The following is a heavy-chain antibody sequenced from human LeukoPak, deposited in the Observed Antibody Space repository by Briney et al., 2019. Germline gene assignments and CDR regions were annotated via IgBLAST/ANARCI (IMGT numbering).Heavy chain of an antibody. Sequence: GASVKVSCKASGYTFTNYGISWVRQAPGQGLEWMGGISIYSGNTDYAQKLRGRVTMTTDTSTSTAYMELRSLRSDDTAVYYCARITYNFWSGYYMPDDPWGQGTLVTVSS. D-gene: IGHD3-3*01. J-gene: IGHJ5*02. CDR1: GYTFTNYG. CDR3: ARITYNFWSGYYMPDDP. V-gene: IGHV1-18*01. CDR2: ISIYSGNT.